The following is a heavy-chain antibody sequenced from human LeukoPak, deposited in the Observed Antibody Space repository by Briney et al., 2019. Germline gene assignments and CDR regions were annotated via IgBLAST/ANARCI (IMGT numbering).Heavy chain of an antibody. J-gene: IGHJ3*02. CDR1: GFTFDDYG. V-gene: IGHV3-23*01. CDR2: ISGSGGST. D-gene: IGHD2-15*01. CDR3: AKDRATCSGGSCYLWRYDAFDI. Sequence: GGSLRLSCAASGFTFDDYGMSWVRQAPGKGLEWVSAISGSGGSTYYADSVKGRFTISRDNSKNTLYLQMNSLRAEDTAVYYCAKDRATCSGGSCYLWRYDAFDIWGQGTMVTVSS.